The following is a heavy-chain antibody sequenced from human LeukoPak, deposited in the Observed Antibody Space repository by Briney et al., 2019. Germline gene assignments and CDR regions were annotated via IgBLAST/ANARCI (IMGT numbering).Heavy chain of an antibody. Sequence: GGSLRLSCAASGFTFSSYSMNWVRQAPGKGLECVSSISSSSSYIYYADSVKGRFTISRDNAKNSLYLQMNSLRDEDTAVYYCARGGTTVVNRYSFDYWGQGTLVTVSS. CDR1: GFTFSSYS. CDR3: ARGGTTVVNRYSFDY. J-gene: IGHJ4*02. D-gene: IGHD4-23*01. CDR2: ISSSSSYI. V-gene: IGHV3-21*01.